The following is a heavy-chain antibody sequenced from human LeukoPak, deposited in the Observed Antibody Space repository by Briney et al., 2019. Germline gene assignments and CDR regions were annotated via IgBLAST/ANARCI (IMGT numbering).Heavy chain of an antibody. J-gene: IGHJ6*03. CDR1: GFTFSSYS. V-gene: IGHV3-48*04. CDR2: ISSSSSTI. Sequence: GGSLRLSCAASGFTFSSYSMNWVRQAPGKGLEWVSYISSSSSTIYYADSVKGRFTISRDNAKNSLYLQMNSLRAEDTAVYYCARDGVEATGSGYYYYMDVWGKGTTVTVSS. D-gene: IGHD1-1*01. CDR3: ARDGVEATGSGYYYYMDV.